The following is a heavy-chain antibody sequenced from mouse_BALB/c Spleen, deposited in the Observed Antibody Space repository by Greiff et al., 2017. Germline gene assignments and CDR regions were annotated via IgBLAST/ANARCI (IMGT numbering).Heavy chain of an antibody. CDR3: ARDLTFAY. J-gene: IGHJ3*01. Sequence: EVMLVESGGGLVKPGGSLKLSCAASGFTFSDYYMYWVRQTPEKRLEWVATISDGGSYTYYPDSVKGRFTISRDNAKNNLYLQMSSLKSEDTAMYYCARDLTFAYWGQGTLVTVSA. V-gene: IGHV5-4*02. CDR1: GFTFSDYY. CDR2: ISDGGSYT.